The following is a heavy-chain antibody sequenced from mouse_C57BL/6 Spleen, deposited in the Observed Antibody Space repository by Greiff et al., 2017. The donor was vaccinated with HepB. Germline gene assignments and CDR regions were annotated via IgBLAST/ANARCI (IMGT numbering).Heavy chain of an antibody. CDR1: GFTFSSYA. Sequence: EVQLVESGGGLVKPGGSLKLSCAASGFTFSSYAMSWVRQTPEKRLEWVATISDGGSYTYYPDNVKGRFTISRDNAKNNLYLQMSHLKSEDTAMYYCARRGLGLYWYFDVWGTGTTVTVSS. D-gene: IGHD4-1*01. J-gene: IGHJ1*03. CDR3: ARRGLGLYWYFDV. CDR2: ISDGGSYT. V-gene: IGHV5-4*01.